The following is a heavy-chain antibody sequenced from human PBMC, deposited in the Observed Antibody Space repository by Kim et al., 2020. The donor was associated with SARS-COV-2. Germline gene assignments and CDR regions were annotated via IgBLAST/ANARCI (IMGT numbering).Heavy chain of an antibody. D-gene: IGHD4-17*01. V-gene: IGHV3-33*01. CDR2: VWNDGSNK. CDR1: GFSFFTYG. Sequence: GGSLRLSCKVSGFSFFTYGVQWVRQAPGKGLEWVAVVWNDGSNKYYGDSVRGRFTISRDDSNNIVYLEMSHLTRDDTGVYYCSRDAGVDGDYIVDYWGQGTLVTVSS. CDR3: SRDAGVDGDYIVDY. J-gene: IGHJ4*02.